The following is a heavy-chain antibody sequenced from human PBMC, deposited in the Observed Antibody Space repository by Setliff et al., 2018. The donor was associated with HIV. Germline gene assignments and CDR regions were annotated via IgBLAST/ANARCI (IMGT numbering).Heavy chain of an antibody. CDR1: SGSFSGFY. V-gene: IGHV4-34*01. D-gene: IGHD2-8*02. J-gene: IGHJ4*02. Sequence: SETLSLTCAVYSGSFSGFYWSWIRQPPGKGLEWIGEINHSGSTNYNPSLKSRVTISVDTSKNQFSLKLSFVTAADTAVYYCARGWCGGYYFDYWGQGTLVTVSS. CDR3: ARGWCGGYYFDY. CDR2: INHSGST.